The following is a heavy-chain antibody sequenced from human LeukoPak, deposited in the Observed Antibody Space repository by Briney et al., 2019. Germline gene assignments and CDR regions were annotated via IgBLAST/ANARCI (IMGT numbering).Heavy chain of an antibody. V-gene: IGHV4-59*01. CDR3: ARVGAAMDNFDY. D-gene: IGHD5-18*01. CDR1: GGSISNYD. Sequence: SETLSLTCTVSGGSISNYDWSWIRQFPGKGLEWTGYIYNSGSTNYNPSLKSRVTISKDTSKNQFSLKLSSVTAADTAVYYCARVGAAMDNFDYWGQGTLVTVS. CDR2: IYNSGST. J-gene: IGHJ4*02.